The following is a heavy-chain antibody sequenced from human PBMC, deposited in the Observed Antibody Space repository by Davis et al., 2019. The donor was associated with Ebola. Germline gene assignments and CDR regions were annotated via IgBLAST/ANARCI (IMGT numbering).Heavy chain of an antibody. V-gene: IGHV3-23*01. D-gene: IGHD6-19*01. J-gene: IGHJ4*02. CDR1: VITFSSYA. CDR2: ISGSGGTT. CDR3: AREVRGWGLLYYFDS. Sequence: GESLKISCADSVITFSSYAMTWVRQAPGKGLEWVSAISGSGGTTYYAGSVKGRFTVSRDNSKKTLYLQMNSLRAEDTAVYYCAREVRGWGLLYYFDSWGQGTLVAVSS.